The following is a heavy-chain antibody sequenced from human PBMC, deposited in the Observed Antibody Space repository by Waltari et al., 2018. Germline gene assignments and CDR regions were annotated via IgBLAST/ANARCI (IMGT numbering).Heavy chain of an antibody. CDR3: ARERGNIVATIFYYFDH. CDR1: GGSFSGYY. CDR2: INHSGST. J-gene: IGHJ4*02. D-gene: IGHD5-12*01. V-gene: IGHV4-34*01. Sequence: QVQLQQWGAGLLKPSETLSLTCAVYGGSFSGYYWSWIRQPPGKGLEWIGEINHSGSTNYNPALKSRVTISVDTSKNQFSLKLSSVTAADTAVYYCARERGNIVATIFYYFDHWGQGTLVTVSS.